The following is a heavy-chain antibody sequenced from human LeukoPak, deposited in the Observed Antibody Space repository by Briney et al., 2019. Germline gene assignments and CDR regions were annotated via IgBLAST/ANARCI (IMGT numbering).Heavy chain of an antibody. CDR2: ISASSKFI. D-gene: IGHD6-19*01. V-gene: IGHV3-21*01. J-gene: IGHJ4*02. CDR3: ARDPGYSSGWSDY. CDR1: GFTFSSYS. Sequence: GGSLRLSCVVSGFTFSSYSMSWVRQAPGKGLEWVSSISASSKFISYADSVKGRFTISKDNDKKSRYLQMTSVRAEDTAVYYCARDPGYSSGWSDYWGQGDLVTVSS.